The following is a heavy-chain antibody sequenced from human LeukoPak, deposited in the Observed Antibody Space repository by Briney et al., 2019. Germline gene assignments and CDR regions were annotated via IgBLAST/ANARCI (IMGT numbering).Heavy chain of an antibody. J-gene: IGHJ5*02. D-gene: IGHD2-15*01. V-gene: IGHV4-4*07. CDR3: ARGPHCSGDSSYSGWFDP. CDR2: IYTSGST. CDR1: RGSINNYF. Sequence: PSETLSLTYTVSRGSINNYFWSWIRQPAGKGLEWIGRIYTSGSTDYNPSLKSRVTMSVDTSKNHFSLRLSSVTAADTAVYYCARGPHCSGDSSYSGWFDPWGQATLVIVSS.